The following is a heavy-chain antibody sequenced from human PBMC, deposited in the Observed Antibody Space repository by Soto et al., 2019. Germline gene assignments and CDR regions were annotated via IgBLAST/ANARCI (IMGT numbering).Heavy chain of an antibody. D-gene: IGHD1-1*01. CDR2: ISAYNGNT. V-gene: IGHV1-18*01. Sequence: QDHLVQSGAEVKKPGASVKVSCKASGYIFTTYGIGWVRQAPGQGLEWMGWISAYNGNTDYAQKLQDRVTMTTDTFTRTAYLDLRPLGSNDTAVYYCARGTRFDAFDIWGQGTIVTVSS. J-gene: IGHJ3*02. CDR3: ARGTRFDAFDI. CDR1: GYIFTTYG.